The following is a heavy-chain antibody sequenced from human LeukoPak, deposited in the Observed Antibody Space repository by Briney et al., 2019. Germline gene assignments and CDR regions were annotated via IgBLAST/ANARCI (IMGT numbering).Heavy chain of an antibody. CDR2: ISAYNGNT. CDR3: ARDQSSSGWMYHHY. D-gene: IGHD6-19*01. CDR1: GYTFTSYG. V-gene: IGHV1-18*01. J-gene: IGHJ4*02. Sequence: ASVKVSCQASGYTFTSYGISWVRQAPGQGLEWMGWISAYNGNTNYAQKLQGRVTMTTDASTSTAYMELRSLRSDDTAVYYCARDQSSSGWMYHHYWGQGTLVTVSS.